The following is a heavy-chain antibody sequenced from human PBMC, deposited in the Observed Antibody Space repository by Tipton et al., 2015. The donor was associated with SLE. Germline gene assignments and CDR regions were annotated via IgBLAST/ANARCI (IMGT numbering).Heavy chain of an antibody. CDR3: ARDRGGWFN. Sequence: LRLSCTVSGGSISSSSYYWSWIRQPPGKGLEWIGEINHSGSTNYNPSLKSRVTISVDTSKNQFSLKLSSVTAADTAVYYCARDRGGWFNWGQGTLVTVSS. CDR2: INHSGST. D-gene: IGHD6-19*01. CDR1: GGSISSSSYY. J-gene: IGHJ4*02. V-gene: IGHV4-39*07.